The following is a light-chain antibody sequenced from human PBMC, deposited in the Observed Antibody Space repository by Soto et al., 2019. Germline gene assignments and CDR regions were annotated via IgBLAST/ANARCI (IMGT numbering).Light chain of an antibody. CDR1: SSAVGIYKY. CDR2: AVT. CDR3: CSYVGSYTLI. V-gene: IGLV2-11*01. Sequence: QSVLTQPRSVSGSPGQSVTISCTAASSAVGIYKYASWYQQHPGKAPKLIIFAVTERPSGVPDRFSGSKSGDTASLTISGLQAEDEADYYCCSYVGSYTLIFGGGTKLTVL. J-gene: IGLJ2*01.